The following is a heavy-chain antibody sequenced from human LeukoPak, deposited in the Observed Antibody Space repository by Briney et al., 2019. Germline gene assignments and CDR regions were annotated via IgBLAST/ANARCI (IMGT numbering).Heavy chain of an antibody. V-gene: IGHV4-39*01. CDR2: IYYSGST. CDR3: ARIYCSSTSCNGEGFDP. D-gene: IGHD2-2*01. Sequence: PSETLSLTCTVSGGSISSYYWGWIRQPPGKGLEWIGSIYYSGSTYYNPSLKSRVTISVDTSKNQFSLKLSSVTAADTAVYYCARIYCSSTSCNGEGFDPWGQGTLVTVSS. CDR1: GGSISSYY. J-gene: IGHJ5*02.